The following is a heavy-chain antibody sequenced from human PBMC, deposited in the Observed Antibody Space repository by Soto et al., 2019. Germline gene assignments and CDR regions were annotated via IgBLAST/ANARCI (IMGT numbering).Heavy chain of an antibody. J-gene: IGHJ4*02. D-gene: IGHD5-12*01. CDR1: GGTFSTST. CDR2: TIPILDVA. V-gene: IGHV1-69*08. CDR3: ARDSPIGSTYSGYDAIDS. Sequence: QVQLVQSGAEVKKPGYSVKVSCKASGGTFSTSTFTWVRQAPGQGLEWMGRTIPILDVADYAQDFQGRVTITADKSTSTAYMELTSLTSKDTAVYYCARDSPIGSTYSGYDAIDSWGQGTLVTVSS.